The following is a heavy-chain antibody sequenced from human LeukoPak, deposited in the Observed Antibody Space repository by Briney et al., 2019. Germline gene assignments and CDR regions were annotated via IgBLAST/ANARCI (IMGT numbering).Heavy chain of an antibody. V-gene: IGHV1-69*13. CDR1: GGTFSSYA. CDR2: IIPIFGTA. J-gene: IGHJ4*02. D-gene: IGHD3-22*01. Sequence: ASVKVSCKASGGTFSSYAISWVRQAPGQGLEWMGGIIPIFGTANYAQKFQGRVTITADESTSTAYMELSSLRSEDTAVYYCARDFSGYYYFDYWGQGTLVTVSS. CDR3: ARDFSGYYYFDY.